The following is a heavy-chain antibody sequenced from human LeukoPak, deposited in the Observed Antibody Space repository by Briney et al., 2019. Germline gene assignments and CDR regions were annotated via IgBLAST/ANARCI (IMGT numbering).Heavy chain of an antibody. D-gene: IGHD3-3*01. CDR1: GFTFSNAW. J-gene: IGHJ6*03. V-gene: IGHV3-15*01. Sequence: GGSLRLSCAASGFTFSNAWMSWVRQAPGKGLEWVGRIKSKTDGGTTDYAAPVKGRFTISRDDSKNTLYLQMNSLKTEDTAVYYCTTFGVVTHYYVDVWGKGTTVTVSS. CDR3: TTFGVVTHYYVDV. CDR2: IKSKTDGGTT.